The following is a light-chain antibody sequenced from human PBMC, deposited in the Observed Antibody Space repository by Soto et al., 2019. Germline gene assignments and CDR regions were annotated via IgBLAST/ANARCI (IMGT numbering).Light chain of an antibody. J-gene: IGKJ5*01. V-gene: IGKV1-39*01. CDR3: QQTYSTPPIT. CDR2: ATS. Sequence: DIQMTQSPSSLSASVGDRVTITCRASQSISSYLNWYQQKPGKAPKLLIYATSSLQSGVPLRFIGSGSGTDFTLTINSLQPEDSATYYCQQTYSTPPITFGQGTRLEIK. CDR1: QSISSY.